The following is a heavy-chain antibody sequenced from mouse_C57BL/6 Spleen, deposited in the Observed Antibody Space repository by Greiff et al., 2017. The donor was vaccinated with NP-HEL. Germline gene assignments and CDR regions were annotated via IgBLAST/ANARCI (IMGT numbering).Heavy chain of an antibody. CDR1: GFTFSDYG. CDR3: ARRAYGSSYDAMDY. J-gene: IGHJ4*01. D-gene: IGHD1-1*01. V-gene: IGHV5-17*01. CDR2: ISSGSSTI. Sequence: EVKVVESGGGLVKPGGSLKLSCAASGFTFSDYGMHWVRQAPEKGLEWVAYISSGSSTIYYADTVKGRFTISRDNAKNTLFLQMTSLRSEDTAMYYCARRAYGSSYDAMDYWGQGTSVTVSS.